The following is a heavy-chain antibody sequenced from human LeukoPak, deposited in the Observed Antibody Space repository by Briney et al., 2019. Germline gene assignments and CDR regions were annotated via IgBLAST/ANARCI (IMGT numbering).Heavy chain of an antibody. J-gene: IGHJ4*02. D-gene: IGHD6-6*01. CDR3: ARTAARRFDY. V-gene: IGHV1-46*01. CDR2: INPTGGST. Sequence: ASVKVSCKASGYTFPSYFMHWVRQAPGQGLEWMGIINPTGGSTTYAQKFQGRVTVARDTSTSTVYMELSSLRSDDTAVYYCARTAARRFDYWGQGTLVTVSS. CDR1: GYTFPSYF.